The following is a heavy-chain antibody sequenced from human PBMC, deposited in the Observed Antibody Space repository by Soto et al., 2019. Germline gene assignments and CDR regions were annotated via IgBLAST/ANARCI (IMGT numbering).Heavy chain of an antibody. CDR3: TTDRSRSGSKKKQSGSRGDSGAFDI. Sequence: EVQLVESGGGLVKPGGSLRLSCAASGFTFSNAWMNWVRQAPGKGLEWVGRIKSKTDGGTTDYAAPVKGRFTISRDDSKNTLYLQMNSLKTEDTAVYYCTTDRSRSGSKKKQSGSRGDSGAFDIWGQGTMVTVSS. V-gene: IGHV3-15*07. CDR2: IKSKTDGGTT. CDR1: GFTFSNAW. J-gene: IGHJ3*02. D-gene: IGHD1-26*01.